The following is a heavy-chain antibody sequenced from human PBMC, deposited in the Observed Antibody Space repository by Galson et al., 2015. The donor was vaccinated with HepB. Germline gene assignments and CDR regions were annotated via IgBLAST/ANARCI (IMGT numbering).Heavy chain of an antibody. CDR1: GFTFDDYT. CDR3: AKDSGDILTGWLDY. J-gene: IGHJ4*02. CDR2: ISWDGGST. Sequence: SLRLSCAASGFTFDDYTMHWVRQAPGKGLEWVSLISWDGGSTYYADSVKGRFTISRDNSKNSLYLQMNSLRTEDTALYYCAKDSGDILTGWLDYWGQGTLVTVSS. D-gene: IGHD3-9*01. V-gene: IGHV3-43*01.